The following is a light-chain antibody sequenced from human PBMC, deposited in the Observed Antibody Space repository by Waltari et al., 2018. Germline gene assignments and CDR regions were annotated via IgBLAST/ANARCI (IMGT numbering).Light chain of an antibody. Sequence: EIVLTQSPGTLSLSPGERASLSCRASQSLSNNYVAGYQHKPGQAPRLLIFDGSRRATGIPDRFSGSGSGTDFTLTISSLEPEDFAVYYCQKYGSTPRPFGGGTKVEIK. CDR3: QKYGSTPRP. V-gene: IGKV3-20*01. CDR2: DGS. CDR1: QSLSNNY. J-gene: IGKJ4*01.